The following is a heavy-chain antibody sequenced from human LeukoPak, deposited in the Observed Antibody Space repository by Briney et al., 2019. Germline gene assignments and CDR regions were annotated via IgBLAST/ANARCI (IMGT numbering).Heavy chain of an antibody. D-gene: IGHD2-2*01. V-gene: IGHV1-18*01. Sequence: ASVKVSCKASVYTFTSYGISWVRQAPGQGLEWMGWISAYNGNTNYAQKLQRRVTMTTDTSTSTAYMELRSLRSDDTAVYYCARLETIVVVPAAHFDYWGQGTLVTVSS. J-gene: IGHJ4*02. CDR2: ISAYNGNT. CDR1: VYTFTSYG. CDR3: ARLETIVVVPAAHFDY.